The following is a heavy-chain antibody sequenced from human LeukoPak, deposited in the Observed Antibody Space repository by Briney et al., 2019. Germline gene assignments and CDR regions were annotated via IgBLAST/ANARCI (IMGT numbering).Heavy chain of an antibody. CDR1: GGSFSGYY. D-gene: IGHD7-27*01. CDR3: ARQGTGGFDY. J-gene: IGHJ4*02. Sequence: SETLSLTCAVYGGSFSGYYWSWIRQPPGKGLEWIGEINHSGSTNYNPSLKSRVTISVDTSKNQFSLKLSSVTAADTAVYYCARQGTGGFDYWGQGTLVTVPS. CDR2: INHSGST. V-gene: IGHV4-34*01.